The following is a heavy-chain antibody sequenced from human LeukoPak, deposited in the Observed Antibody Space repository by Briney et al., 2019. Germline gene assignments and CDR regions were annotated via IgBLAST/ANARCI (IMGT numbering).Heavy chain of an antibody. J-gene: IGHJ4*02. Sequence: GASVKVSCKASGGTFSSYAISWVRQAPGQGLEWMGRIIPIFGTANYAQKFQGRVTITTDESTSTAYMELSSLRSEDTAVYYCARGLLWFGELFYYFDYWGQGTLVTVSS. CDR2: IIPIFGTA. V-gene: IGHV1-69*05. CDR1: GGTFSSYA. D-gene: IGHD3-10*01. CDR3: ARGLLWFGELFYYFDY.